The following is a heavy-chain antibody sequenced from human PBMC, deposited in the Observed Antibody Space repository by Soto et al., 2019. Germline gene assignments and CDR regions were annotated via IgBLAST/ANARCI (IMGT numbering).Heavy chain of an antibody. D-gene: IGHD1-1*01. Sequence: GGSLRLSCAGSGFTFSAYWMHWVRQVPGKGLTWVSRISDDGSTATYADSVKGRFIISRDNAKNSLYLETNTLRADDSGLYYCARGPRVSSTGTGAHWGRGTLVTVSS. V-gene: IGHV3-74*01. CDR1: GFTFSAYW. J-gene: IGHJ4*02. CDR2: ISDDGSTA. CDR3: ARGPRVSSTGTGAH.